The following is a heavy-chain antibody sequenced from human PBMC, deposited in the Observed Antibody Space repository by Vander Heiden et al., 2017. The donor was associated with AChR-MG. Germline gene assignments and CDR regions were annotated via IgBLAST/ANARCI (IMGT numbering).Heavy chain of an antibody. V-gene: IGHV3-7*01. CDR2: IKEDGSEK. Sequence: EVQLVESGGGLVQPGGSLRLSCAASGFTFSIYWMRWVRQAPGKGLEWVANIKEDGSEKYYVDSVRGRFTISRDNAKNSLYLQMNSLRAEDTAVYYCASRGGYCSGGSCYAAADWGQGTLVTVSS. CDR1: GFTFSIYW. J-gene: IGHJ4*02. CDR3: ASRGGYCSGGSCYAAAD. D-gene: IGHD2-15*01.